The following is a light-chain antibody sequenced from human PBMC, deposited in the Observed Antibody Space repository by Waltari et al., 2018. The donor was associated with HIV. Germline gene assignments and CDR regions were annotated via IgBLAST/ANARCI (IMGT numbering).Light chain of an antibody. CDR2: NND. V-gene: IGLV1-44*01. J-gene: IGLJ3*02. Sequence: QSLLPQPPSASETPGQRVTISCSGRYSNIGSNTVNWHQQLPGSAPRALIYNNDQRPSGVPDRFSGSKSGTSASLAISGLQSEDQGDYYCASWDDKLDGWVFGGGTRLTVL. CDR3: ASWDDKLDGWV. CDR1: YSNIGSNT.